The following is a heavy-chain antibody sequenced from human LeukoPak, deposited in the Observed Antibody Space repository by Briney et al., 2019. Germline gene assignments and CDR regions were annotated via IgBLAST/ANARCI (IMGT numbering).Heavy chain of an antibody. Sequence: GGSLRLSCAASGFTFSSYWMHWVRQAPGKGLVWVSRINSDGSTTSYADSVKGRFTISRDNAKNTLYLQMNSLRAEDTAVYYCSRDTADGAFDIWGQGTMVTVSS. J-gene: IGHJ3*02. CDR2: INSDGSTT. V-gene: IGHV3-74*01. CDR1: GFTFSSYW. D-gene: IGHD5-24*01. CDR3: SRDTADGAFDI.